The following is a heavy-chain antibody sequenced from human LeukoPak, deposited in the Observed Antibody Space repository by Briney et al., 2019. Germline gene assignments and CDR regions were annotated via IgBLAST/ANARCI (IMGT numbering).Heavy chain of an antibody. CDR1: EFSVGSNY. J-gene: IGHJ4*02. CDR2: ISSSSSYI. Sequence: PGGSLRLSCAASEFSVGSNYMTWVRQAPGKGLEWVSFISSSSSYIHYADSVKGRFTISRDNAKNSLYLQMNSLRAEDTAVYYCARGTMFPYYFDYWGQGTLVTVSS. D-gene: IGHD3-10*02. V-gene: IGHV3-21*01. CDR3: ARGTMFPYYFDY.